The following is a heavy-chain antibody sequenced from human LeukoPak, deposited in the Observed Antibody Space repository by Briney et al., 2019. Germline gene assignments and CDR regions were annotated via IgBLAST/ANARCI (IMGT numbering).Heavy chain of an antibody. D-gene: IGHD3-16*01. V-gene: IGHV3-23*01. CDR1: GFSFSSYA. CDR2: ISGSGGST. J-gene: IGHJ6*03. Sequence: GGSLRLSCAASGFSFSSYAMSWVRQAPGKGLEWVSAISGSGGSTFYADSVRGRLTISRDNSKDTVYLQMNSLRAEDTAVYYCAKDYAGGWPKRGMDVWGKGATVTVSS. CDR3: AKDYAGGWPKRGMDV.